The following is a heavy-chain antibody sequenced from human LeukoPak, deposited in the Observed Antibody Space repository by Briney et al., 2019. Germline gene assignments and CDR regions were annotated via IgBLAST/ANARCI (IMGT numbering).Heavy chain of an antibody. CDR1: GFTFRTYR. CDR3: AKDPGEWLRSVGH. J-gene: IGHJ4*02. CDR2: ISPGSTTI. Sequence: PGGSLRLSCEASGFTFRTYRMNWVRQAPGKGLEWVSYISPGSTTIYYADSVKGRFTISRDNSKNTVYLQMNSLRDEDTAVYYCAKDPGEWLRSVGHWGQGTLVTVSS. V-gene: IGHV3-48*02. D-gene: IGHD5-12*01.